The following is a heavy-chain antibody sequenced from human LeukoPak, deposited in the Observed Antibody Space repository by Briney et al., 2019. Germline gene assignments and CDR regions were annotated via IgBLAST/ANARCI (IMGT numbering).Heavy chain of an antibody. D-gene: IGHD3-10*01. CDR3: ARVSQPSKQLWFGEPEYYFDY. CDR2: TKQDGSEK. V-gene: IGHV3-7*01. CDR1: GFTFSSYW. J-gene: IGHJ4*02. Sequence: GGSLRLSCAASGFTFSSYWMSWVRQAPGKGLEWVANTKQDGSEKYYVDSVKGRFTISRDNAKNSLYLQMNSLRAEDTAVYYCARVSQPSKQLWFGEPEYYFDYWGQGTLVTVSS.